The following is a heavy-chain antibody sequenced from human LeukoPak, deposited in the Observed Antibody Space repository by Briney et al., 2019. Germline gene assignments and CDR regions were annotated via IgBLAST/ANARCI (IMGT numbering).Heavy chain of an antibody. J-gene: IGHJ4*02. Sequence: GGSLRLSCAASGFTFSSYWMHWVRQAPGKGLVWVSRINSDGSGTSYADSVKGRFTISRDNAKNTLYLQMNSLRAEDTAVYYCARRFDYYGSSGPADYYFDYWGQGALVTVSS. CDR3: ARRFDYYGSSGPADYYFDY. CDR1: GFTFSSYW. CDR2: INSDGSGT. V-gene: IGHV3-74*01. D-gene: IGHD3-22*01.